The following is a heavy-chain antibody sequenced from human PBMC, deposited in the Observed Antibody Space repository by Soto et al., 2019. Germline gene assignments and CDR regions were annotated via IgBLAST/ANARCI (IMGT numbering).Heavy chain of an antibody. J-gene: IGHJ6*02. CDR2: IMPVFRRP. CDR3: ARDKDRQQLGGNYYYILDV. CDR1: GGTFRTSA. D-gene: IGHD3-3*02. Sequence: ASVKVSCKASGGTFRTSAISWVRQAPGQGLEWVGGIMPVFRRPKYAQNFQGRVTITADESTSTAYMELSSLRSDDTAVYYCARDKDRQQLGGNYYYILDVWGQGTAVTVSS. V-gene: IGHV1-69*13.